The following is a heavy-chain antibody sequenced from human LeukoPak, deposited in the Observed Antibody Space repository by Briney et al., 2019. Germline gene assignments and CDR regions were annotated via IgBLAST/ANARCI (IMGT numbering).Heavy chain of an antibody. J-gene: IGHJ3*02. D-gene: IGHD3-9*01. CDR1: GYTFTSYG. V-gene: IGHV1-18*01. CDR3: ARDGMILRYFDWPDSAFDI. Sequence: GASVKVSCKASGYTFTSYGISWVRQAPGQGLEWMGWISAYNGNTNYAQKLQGRVTMTTDTSTSTAYMELRSLRSDDTAVYYCARDGMILRYFDWPDSAFDIWGQGTMVTVSS. CDR2: ISAYNGNT.